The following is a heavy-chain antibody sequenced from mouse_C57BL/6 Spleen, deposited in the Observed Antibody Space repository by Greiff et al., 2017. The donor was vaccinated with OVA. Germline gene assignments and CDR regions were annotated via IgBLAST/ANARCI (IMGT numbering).Heavy chain of an antibody. J-gene: IGHJ4*01. Sequence: QVQLKQSGAELVKPGASVKLSCKASGYTFTEYTIHWVKQRSGQGLEWIGWFYPGRGSIKYNEKFKDKATLTADKTSSTVYMELSRLTSEDSAVYFCARHEEAYGSSYYAMDYWGQGTSVTVSS. CDR3: ARHEEAYGSSYYAMDY. CDR2: FYPGRGSI. V-gene: IGHV1-62-2*01. CDR1: GYTFTEYT. D-gene: IGHD1-1*01.